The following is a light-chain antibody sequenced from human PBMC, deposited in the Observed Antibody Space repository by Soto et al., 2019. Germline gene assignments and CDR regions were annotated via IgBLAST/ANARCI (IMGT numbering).Light chain of an antibody. J-gene: IGKJ1*01. CDR2: AAS. Sequence: DIQMTQSPSSLSASVGDRVTITCRASQSISSSLNWYQQKPEKAPKLLIYAASSFQSGVPSMVSSIGSGTDFNLTISCLQPEDFSTYYCQQSYSTLPTVGQGTNVDI. CDR1: QSISSS. CDR3: QQSYSTLPT. V-gene: IGKV1-39*01.